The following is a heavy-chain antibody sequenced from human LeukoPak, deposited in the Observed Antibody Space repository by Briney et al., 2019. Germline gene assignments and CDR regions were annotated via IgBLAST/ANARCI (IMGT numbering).Heavy chain of an antibody. CDR1: GFPFSDHY. CDR2: SRPKANDYTT. J-gene: IGHJ4*02. CDR3: TRVLSIVGATIIDY. V-gene: IGHV3-72*01. Sequence: GGSLRLSCTASGFPFSDHYIDWVRQAPGKGLEWVARSRPKANDYTTDFAASVRGRFTISRDDSKNLLYLQMNSLKSEDTAVYYCTRVLSIVGATIIDYWGQGTLATVSS. D-gene: IGHD1-26*01.